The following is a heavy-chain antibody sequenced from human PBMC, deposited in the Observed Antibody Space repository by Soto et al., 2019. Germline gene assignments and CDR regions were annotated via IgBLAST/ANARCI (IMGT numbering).Heavy chain of an antibody. D-gene: IGHD3-10*01. J-gene: IGHJ6*02. Sequence: QVQLQESGPGLVKPSETLSLTCTVSGGSVSSGSYYWSWIRQPPGKGLEWIGYIYYSGSTNYNPSLTSRVTISVDTSKNQFSLKLSSVTSADTAVYYCARGSMVRGVIRYYYYYGMDVWGQVTTVTVSS. V-gene: IGHV4-61*01. CDR2: IYYSGST. CDR3: ARGSMVRGVIRYYYYYGMDV. CDR1: GGSVSSGSYY.